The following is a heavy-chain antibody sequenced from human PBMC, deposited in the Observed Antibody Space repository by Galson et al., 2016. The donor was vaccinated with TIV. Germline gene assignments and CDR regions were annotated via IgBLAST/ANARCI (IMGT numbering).Heavy chain of an antibody. J-gene: IGHJ4*02. CDR2: IIAIFGTT. CDR1: GGIFNRYA. CDR3: ARRSQLKVAAGFDF. V-gene: IGHV1-69*06. Sequence: SVKVSCKASGGIFNRYAISWVRQAPGQGLEWMGKIIAIFGTTNYAQKFQGRVTISADKSTDTVYMELPSLRSDDTAVYFCARRSQLKVAAGFDFWGQGTLVTVSS. D-gene: IGHD6-13*01.